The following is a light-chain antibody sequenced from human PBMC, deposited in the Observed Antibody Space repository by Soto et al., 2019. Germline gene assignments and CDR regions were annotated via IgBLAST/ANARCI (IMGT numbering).Light chain of an antibody. Sequence: QSVLTQPRSVSGSPGQSVTISCTGTSRDVGGYDYDSWYQQHPGKAPKLMISEVSKRPSGVPDRFSGSKSGNTASLTVSGLQAEDEADYYCSSYAGSVNVIFGGGTKLTVL. CDR2: EVS. J-gene: IGLJ2*01. V-gene: IGLV2-8*01. CDR3: SSYAGSVNVI. CDR1: SRDVGGYDY.